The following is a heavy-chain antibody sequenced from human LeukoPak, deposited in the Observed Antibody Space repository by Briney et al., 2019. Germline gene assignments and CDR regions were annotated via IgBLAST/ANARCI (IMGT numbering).Heavy chain of an antibody. Sequence: SETLSLTCAVYGGSFSGYYWSWIRQPPGKGLEWIGEINHSGSTNYNPSLKSRVTISVDTSKNQLSLKLSSVTAADTAVYYCARDIVVVPAAISAFDYWGQGTLVTVSS. CDR1: GGSFSGYY. V-gene: IGHV4-34*01. CDR3: ARDIVVVPAAISAFDY. CDR2: INHSGST. D-gene: IGHD2-2*02. J-gene: IGHJ4*02.